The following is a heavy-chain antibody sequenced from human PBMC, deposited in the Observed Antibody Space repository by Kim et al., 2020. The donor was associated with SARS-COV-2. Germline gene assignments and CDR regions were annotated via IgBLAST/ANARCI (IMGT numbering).Heavy chain of an antibody. J-gene: IGHJ4*02. CDR2: GSSM. V-gene: IGHV3-11*01. Sequence: GSSMGYAESVNGRFSISRDNAKKSLSLQMNSLTPEDTAVYYCVREPANWGQGTLVTVSS. CDR3: VREPAN.